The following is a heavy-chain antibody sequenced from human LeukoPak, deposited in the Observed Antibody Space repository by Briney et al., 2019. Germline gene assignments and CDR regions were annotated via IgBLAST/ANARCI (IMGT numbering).Heavy chain of an antibody. Sequence: PRGSLRLSCAASGFTFSSCAMSWVRQAPGKGLEWVSVISGSGDSTYYADSVKGRFTISRDNSKNTLYLQMNSLRAEDTAVYYCAKQSYSSCYTALNFWGQGTLVTVSS. CDR2: ISGSGDST. V-gene: IGHV3-23*01. CDR1: GFTFSSCA. D-gene: IGHD6-19*01. CDR3: AKQSYSSCYTALNF. J-gene: IGHJ4*02.